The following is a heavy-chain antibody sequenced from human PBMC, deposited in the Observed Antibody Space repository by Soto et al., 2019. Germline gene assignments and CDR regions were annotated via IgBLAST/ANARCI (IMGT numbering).Heavy chain of an antibody. Sequence: SETLSLTCTVSGGSISSYYWSWIRQPPGKGLEWIGYIYYSGSTNYNPSLKSRVTISVDTSKNQFSLKLSSVTAADTAVYYCARGGDYSTFDYWGQGTLVTVSS. CDR1: GGSISSYY. CDR2: IYYSGST. V-gene: IGHV4-59*01. J-gene: IGHJ4*02. CDR3: ARGGDYSTFDY. D-gene: IGHD4-4*01.